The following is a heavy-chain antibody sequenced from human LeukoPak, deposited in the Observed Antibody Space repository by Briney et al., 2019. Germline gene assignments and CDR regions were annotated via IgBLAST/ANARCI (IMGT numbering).Heavy chain of an antibody. D-gene: IGHD3-3*01. CDR2: IYSGGST. CDR3: ARDLWESTYDFWSGYYLPSMDV. Sequence: GGSLRLSCAASGFTVSSNYMSWVRQAPGKGLEWVSVIYSGGSTYYADSVKGRFTISRDNSKNTLYLQMNSLRAEDTAVYYCARDLWESTYDFWSGYYLPSMDVWGQGTTVTVS. J-gene: IGHJ6*02. V-gene: IGHV3-53*01. CDR1: GFTVSSNY.